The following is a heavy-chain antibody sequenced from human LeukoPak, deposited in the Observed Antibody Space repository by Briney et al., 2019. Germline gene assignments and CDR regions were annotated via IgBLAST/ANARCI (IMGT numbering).Heavy chain of an antibody. Sequence: ASVKVSCKASGYTFTSYDINWVRQATGQGLEWMGWMNPNSGNTGYAQKFQGRVTMTRNTSISTAYMELSSLRSVDTAVYYCARGYYYGSGSYYPIDYWGQGTLVTVSS. CDR1: GYTFTSYD. CDR2: MNPNSGNT. D-gene: IGHD3-10*01. V-gene: IGHV1-8*01. CDR3: ARGYYYGSGSYYPIDY. J-gene: IGHJ4*02.